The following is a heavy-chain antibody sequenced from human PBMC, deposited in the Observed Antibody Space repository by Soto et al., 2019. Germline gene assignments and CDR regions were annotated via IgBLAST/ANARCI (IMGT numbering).Heavy chain of an antibody. Sequence: AVQVSWQASVGTLRSYATIWVRQAPGQGLALLGGIIPIFGTANYAQKFQGRVTITADKSTSTAYMELSSLRSEDTAVYYCAREMRGYCSSTSCLGGFYYYYGMDVWGQGTTVTVAS. V-gene: IGHV1-69*06. CDR1: VGTLRSYA. J-gene: IGHJ6*02. CDR2: IIPIFGTA. D-gene: IGHD2-2*01. CDR3: AREMRGYCSSTSCLGGFYYYYGMDV.